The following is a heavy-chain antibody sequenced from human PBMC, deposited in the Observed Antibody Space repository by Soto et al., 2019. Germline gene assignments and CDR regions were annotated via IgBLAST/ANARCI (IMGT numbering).Heavy chain of an antibody. CDR3: ARGYCSGGSCYPDSDYYYYYGMDV. D-gene: IGHD2-15*01. Sequence: GGSLRLSCAASGFTFSSYDMHWVRQATGKGLEWVSAIGTAGDTYYPGSVKGRFTISRENAKNSLYLQMNSLRAEDTAVYYCARGYCSGGSCYPDSDYYYYYGMDVWGQGTTVTVSS. J-gene: IGHJ6*02. V-gene: IGHV3-13*01. CDR2: IGTAGDT. CDR1: GFTFSSYD.